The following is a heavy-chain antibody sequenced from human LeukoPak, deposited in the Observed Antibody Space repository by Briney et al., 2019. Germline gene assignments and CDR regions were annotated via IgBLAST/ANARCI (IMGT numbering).Heavy chain of an antibody. CDR3: ARVAYGYSYGYEP. Sequence: SETLSLTCTVSGGSISSYHWSWIRQPPGKGLEWIGYIYYSGSTNYNPSPKSRVTISVDTSKNQFSLKLSSVTAADTAVYYCARVAYGYSYGYEPWGQGTLVTVSS. V-gene: IGHV4-59*12. CDR2: IYYSGST. CDR1: GGSISSYH. J-gene: IGHJ5*02. D-gene: IGHD5-18*01.